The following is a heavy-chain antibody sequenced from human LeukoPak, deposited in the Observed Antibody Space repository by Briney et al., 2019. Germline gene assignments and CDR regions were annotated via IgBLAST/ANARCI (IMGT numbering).Heavy chain of an antibody. CDR3: ARDMYYYDSSGYYPSEGYFDY. CDR2: IYTSGST. D-gene: IGHD3-22*01. CDR1: GGSISSGSYY. J-gene: IGHJ4*02. Sequence: SQTLSLTCTVSGGSISSGSYYWSWIRQPAGKGLEWIGRIYTSGSTNYNPSLKSRVTISVDTSKNQFSLKLSSVTAADTAVYYCARDMYYYDSSGYYPSEGYFDYWGQGTLVTVSS. V-gene: IGHV4-61*02.